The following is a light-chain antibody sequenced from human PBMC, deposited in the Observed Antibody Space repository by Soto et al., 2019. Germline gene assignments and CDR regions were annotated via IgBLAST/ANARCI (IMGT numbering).Light chain of an antibody. CDR2: GAS. CDR3: QQYDTYFRYT. J-gene: IGKJ2*01. V-gene: IGKV3D-15*01. CDR1: QSVDSN. Sequence: EIVMTQSPATLSVSPGERATLSCRASQSVDSNLAWYQQKPGQAPRLLIFGASTRATGIPARFSGSGSGTDFTLTISSLQSEDFANYYCQQYDTYFRYTFGQGTKLDIK.